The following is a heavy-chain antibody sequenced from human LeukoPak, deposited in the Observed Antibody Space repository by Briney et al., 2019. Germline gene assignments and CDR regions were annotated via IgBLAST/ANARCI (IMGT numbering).Heavy chain of an antibody. D-gene: IGHD5-12*01. CDR1: GFTFSSYG. V-gene: IGHV3-21*01. J-gene: IGHJ4*02. CDR3: ARVIGGYSSDY. CDR2: ITSSSAYI. Sequence: GGSLRLSCAASGFTFSSYGMHWVRQAPGKGLEWVSYITSSSAYINYADSVKGRFTVSRDNAKNSLYLQMNSLRAEDTAVYYCARVIGGYSSDYWGQGTLVTVSS.